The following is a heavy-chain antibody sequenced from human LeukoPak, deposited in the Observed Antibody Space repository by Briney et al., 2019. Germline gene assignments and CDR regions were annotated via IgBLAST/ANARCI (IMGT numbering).Heavy chain of an antibody. D-gene: IGHD2/OR15-2a*01. CDR3: ARGDFYYFDY. CDR1: GGSISSYY. CDR2: IYYSGST. J-gene: IGHJ4*02. V-gene: IGHV4-59*01. Sequence: SETLSLTCTVSGGSISSYYWSWIRQPPGKGLEWIGYIYYSGSTNYNPSLKSRVTISVDTSKNQFSLKLSSVTAADTALYYCARGDFYYFDYWGQGALVTVSS.